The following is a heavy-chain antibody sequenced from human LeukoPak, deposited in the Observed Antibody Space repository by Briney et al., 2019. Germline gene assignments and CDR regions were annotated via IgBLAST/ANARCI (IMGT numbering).Heavy chain of an antibody. CDR1: GFTFSRSA. CDR2: IRSKANSYAT. V-gene: IGHV3-73*01. CDR3: TTYCSSTSCYANL. J-gene: IGHJ2*01. D-gene: IGHD2-2*01. Sequence: GGSLRLSCAASGFTFSRSAMHWVRQASGKGLEWVGRIRSKANSYATAYAASVKGRFTISRDDSKNTAYLQMNSLKPEDTAVYYCTTYCSSTSCYANLWGRGTLVTVSS.